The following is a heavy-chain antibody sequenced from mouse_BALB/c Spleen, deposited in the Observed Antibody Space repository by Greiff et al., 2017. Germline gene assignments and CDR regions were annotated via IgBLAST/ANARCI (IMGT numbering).Heavy chain of an antibody. Sequence: EVQLQQSGAELVKPGASVKLSCTASGFNIKDTYMHWVKQRPEQGLEWIGRIDPANGNTKYDPKFQGKATITADTSSNTAYLQLSSLTSEDTAVYYCAFMITYAMDYWGQGTSVTVSS. CDR1: GFNIKDTY. J-gene: IGHJ4*01. D-gene: IGHD2-4*01. CDR3: AFMITYAMDY. CDR2: IDPANGNT. V-gene: IGHV14-3*02.